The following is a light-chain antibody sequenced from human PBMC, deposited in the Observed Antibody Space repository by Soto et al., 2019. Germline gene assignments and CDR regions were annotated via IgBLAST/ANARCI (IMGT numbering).Light chain of an antibody. V-gene: IGKV1-5*01. Sequence: DIQMTQSPSTLSASVGDRVTFTCRASQSVSSWLAWYQQKPGKAPKVLIYDASTLESGVPSRFSGSGSGTEFTLTITSLQPDDCATYYCQQFHSYSPTFGQGTKVELK. CDR2: DAS. J-gene: IGKJ1*01. CDR3: QQFHSYSPT. CDR1: QSVSSW.